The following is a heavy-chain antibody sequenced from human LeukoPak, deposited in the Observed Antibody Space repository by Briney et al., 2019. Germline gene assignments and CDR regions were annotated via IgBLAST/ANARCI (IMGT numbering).Heavy chain of an antibody. J-gene: IGHJ3*02. CDR3: ARDRCLDYGGNSVCAFDI. Sequence: GRSLRLSCAASGFTFSSYSMNWVRQAPGKGLEWVSYTGSSSSTIYYADSVKGRFTISRDNAKNSLYLQMNSLRAEDTAVYYCARDRCLDYGGNSVCAFDIWGQGTMVTVSS. D-gene: IGHD4-23*01. V-gene: IGHV3-48*01. CDR1: GFTFSSYS. CDR2: TGSSSSTI.